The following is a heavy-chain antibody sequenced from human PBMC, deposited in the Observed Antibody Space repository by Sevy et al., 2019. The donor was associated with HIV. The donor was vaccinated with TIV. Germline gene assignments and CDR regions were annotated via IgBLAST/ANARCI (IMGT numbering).Heavy chain of an antibody. CDR2: INPNSGDT. CDR1: GYTFTGQY. D-gene: IGHD5-18*01. CDR3: SRDLRLRGYSYGCFDY. V-gene: IGHV1-2*02. Sequence: ASVKVSCKASGYTFTGQYIHWVRQAPGQGLEWMGWINPNSGDTKYAQEFKGRDTMTRDTSISTAYMELSGLKSDDTAVYYCSRDLRLRGYSYGCFDYWGQGTLVTVSS. J-gene: IGHJ4*02.